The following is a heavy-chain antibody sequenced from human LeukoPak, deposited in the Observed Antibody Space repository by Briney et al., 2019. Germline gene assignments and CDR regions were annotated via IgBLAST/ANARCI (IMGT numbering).Heavy chain of an antibody. CDR2: TRDKGNSYST. Sequence: GRSLRLSCAASGFTFSSYAMHWVRQAPGKGLEWVGRTRDKGNSYSTEYAASVKGRFTTSRDESNNSMYLQMKGLKTEDTAVYYCARVHNGNYGEYDHWGQGTLVTVSS. CDR1: GFTFSSYA. D-gene: IGHD1-26*01. V-gene: IGHV3-72*01. CDR3: ARVHNGNYGEYDH. J-gene: IGHJ4*02.